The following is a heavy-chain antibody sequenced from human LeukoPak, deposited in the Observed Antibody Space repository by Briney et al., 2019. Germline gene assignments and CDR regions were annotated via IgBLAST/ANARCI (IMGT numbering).Heavy chain of an antibody. J-gene: IGHJ4*02. CDR2: ISDDGRHK. D-gene: IGHD6-25*01. CDR1: GFTFNNYG. CDR3: AKKLAQRLSHFDY. V-gene: IGHV3-30*18. Sequence: GRSLRLSCAASGFTFNNYGIHYVRQAPGKGLEWVSVISDDGRHKNYADSVKGRFTISRDNSKNTLYLQMNSLRAEDTAVYYCAKKLAQRLSHFDYWGQGTLVTVSS.